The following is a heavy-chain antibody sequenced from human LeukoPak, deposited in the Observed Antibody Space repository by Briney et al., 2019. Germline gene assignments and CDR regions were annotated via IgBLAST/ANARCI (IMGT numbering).Heavy chain of an antibody. J-gene: IGHJ4*02. Sequence: PGGSLRLSCAASGFSFSVYAMSWVRQAPGKGLEWVSSISGSGGRTYYTNSVKGRFTISRENFKSTVYLEMNNLGAEDTALYYCAKGGQDFDFWRFDYWGQGNLVIVSS. CDR1: GFSFSVYA. CDR3: AKGGQDFDFWRFDY. V-gene: IGHV3-23*01. D-gene: IGHD3-3*01. CDR2: ISGSGGRT.